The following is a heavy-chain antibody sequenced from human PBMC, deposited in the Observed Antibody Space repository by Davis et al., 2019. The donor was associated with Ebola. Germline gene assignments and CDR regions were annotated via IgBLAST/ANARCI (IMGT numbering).Heavy chain of an antibody. Sequence: PGGSLRLSCAASGFTFSSYAMSWVRQAPGKGLQWVSSISDSGCSTYYADSVKGRFTISRDNSKNTLYLQMNSLRAEDTAIYYCAKGNQAGYPTTFDYWGQGTLVTVSS. J-gene: IGHJ4*02. CDR3: AKGNQAGYPTTFDY. D-gene: IGHD3-9*01. CDR2: ISDSGCST. CDR1: GFTFSSYA. V-gene: IGHV3-23*01.